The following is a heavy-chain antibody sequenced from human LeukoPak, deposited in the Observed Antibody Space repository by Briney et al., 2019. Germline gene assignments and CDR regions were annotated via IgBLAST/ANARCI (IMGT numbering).Heavy chain of an antibody. D-gene: IGHD6-19*01. CDR1: GGSVSSSNW. CDR3: ARLLAATYRYFDL. CDR2: IYHSGST. Sequence: SETLSLTCAVSGGSVSSSNWWSWVRQPPGKGLEWIGEIYHSGSTNYNPSLKSRVTISVDKSKNQFSLKLSSVTAADTAVYYCARLLAATYRYFDLWGRGTLVTVSS. J-gene: IGHJ2*01. V-gene: IGHV4-4*02.